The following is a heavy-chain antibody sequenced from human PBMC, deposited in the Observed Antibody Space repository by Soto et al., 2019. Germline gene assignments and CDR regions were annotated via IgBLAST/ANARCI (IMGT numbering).Heavy chain of an antibody. CDR2: IYDNGIT. D-gene: IGHD3-22*01. CDR1: GRSLTSYD. CDR3: ARTYDSNGYANEFDS. V-gene: IGHV4-59*12. J-gene: IGHJ4*02. Sequence: QVVLQESGPGLVKPSETLSLTCSVSGRSLTSYDWSWVRQPPGKGLEWIGYIYDNGITRQNPSLKSRVTMPADTSQNQFSLKPTSVTGADTAVYYCARTYDSNGYANEFDSWGQGILVTVTS.